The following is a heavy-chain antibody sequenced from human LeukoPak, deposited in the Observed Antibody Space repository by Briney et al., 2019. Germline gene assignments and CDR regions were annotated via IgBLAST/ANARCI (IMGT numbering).Heavy chain of an antibody. Sequence: QPGRSLRLSCAASGFAFSKYAMHCVRQAPGKGLEWVTIISDDGRSNYADSVEGRFTISRDNSKNTLYLQMSSLRAEDTAVYYCASTSGYDFWDMGYWGQGTLVTVSS. V-gene: IGHV3-30*04. CDR1: GFAFSKYA. CDR2: ISDDGRS. D-gene: IGHD5-12*01. J-gene: IGHJ4*02. CDR3: ASTSGYDFWDMGY.